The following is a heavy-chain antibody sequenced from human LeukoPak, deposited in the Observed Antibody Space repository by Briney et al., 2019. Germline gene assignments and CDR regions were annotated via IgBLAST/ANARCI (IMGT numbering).Heavy chain of an antibody. CDR1: SESFSGYF. CDR3: AREGYGATPDY. D-gene: IGHD1-26*01. CDR2: IYYSGST. Sequence: SETLSLTCAIYSESFSGYFWGWIRQPPGKGLEWIGSIYYSGSTYYNPSLKSRVTISVDTSKNQFSLKLSSVTAADTAVYYCAREGYGATPDYWGQGTLVTVSS. V-gene: IGHV4-34*01. J-gene: IGHJ4*02.